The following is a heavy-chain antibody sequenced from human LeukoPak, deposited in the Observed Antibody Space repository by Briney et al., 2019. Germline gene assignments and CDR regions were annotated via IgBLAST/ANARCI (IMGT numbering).Heavy chain of an antibody. CDR3: AKSGSYGLSDF. D-gene: IGHD1-26*01. J-gene: IGHJ4*02. Sequence: SETLSLTCTISGASISGTAYYWGWVRHPPRKGLEWIGNIYYSRSTYYTASLQSRVTISIDTSKNQFSLRLSSVTAADTAMYFCAKSGSYGLSDFWGQGTLVTVSS. CDR1: GASISGTAYY. V-gene: IGHV4-39*01. CDR2: IYYSRST.